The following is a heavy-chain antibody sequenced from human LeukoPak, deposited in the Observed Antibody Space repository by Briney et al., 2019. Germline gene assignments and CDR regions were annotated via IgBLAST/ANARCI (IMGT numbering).Heavy chain of an antibody. CDR1: GFIFGGYW. J-gene: IGHJ4*02. D-gene: IGHD3-3*01. Sequence: GGSLRLSCAASGFIFGGYWMSWVRQAPGRGLEWVANTNPDGSIKYYVDSVNGRFTISRDNAKNSLYLQMNSLRAEDAAVYYCVSGFLQWLYWGQGTLVTVSS. V-gene: IGHV3-7*01. CDR2: TNPDGSIK. CDR3: VSGFLQWLY.